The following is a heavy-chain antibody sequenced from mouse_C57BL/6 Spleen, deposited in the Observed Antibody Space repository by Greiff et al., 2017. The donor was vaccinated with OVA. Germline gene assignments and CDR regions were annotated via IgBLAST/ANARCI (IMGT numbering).Heavy chain of an antibody. D-gene: IGHD2-2*01. V-gene: IGHV1-64*01. CDR2: IHPNSGST. Sequence: QVQLKQSGAELVKPGASVKLSCKASGYTFTSYWMHWVKQRPGQGLEWIGMIHPNSGSTNYNEKFKSKATLTVDKSSSTAYMQLSSLTSEDSAVYYCAPGGNDGGFAYWGQGTLVTVSA. J-gene: IGHJ3*01. CDR3: APGGNDGGFAY. CDR1: GYTFTSYW.